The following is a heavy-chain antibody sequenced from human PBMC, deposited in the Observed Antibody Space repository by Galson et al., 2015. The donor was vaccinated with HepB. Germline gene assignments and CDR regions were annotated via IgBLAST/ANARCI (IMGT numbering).Heavy chain of an antibody. D-gene: IGHD1-1*01. CDR3: ARGELERRRAPLDY. CDR2: INHSGST. J-gene: IGHJ4*02. Sequence: ETLSLTCAVYGGSFSGYYWSWIRQPPGKGLEWIGEINHSGSTNYNPSLKSRVTISVDTSKNQFSLKLSSVTAADTAVYYCARGELERRRAPLDYWGQGTLVTVSS. V-gene: IGHV4-34*01. CDR1: GGSFSGYY.